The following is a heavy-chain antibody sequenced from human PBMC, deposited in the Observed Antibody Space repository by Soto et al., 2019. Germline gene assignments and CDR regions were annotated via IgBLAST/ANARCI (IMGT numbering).Heavy chain of an antibody. CDR3: ARAVVVVPAAINWFDH. D-gene: IGHD2-2*02. V-gene: IGHV4-30-2*01. J-gene: IGHJ5*02. Sequence: PSATLSLTCSVSGGSISSGGYSWSWIRQPPGKGLEWIGYIYHSGSTYYNPSLKSRVTISVDRSKNQFSLKLSSVTAADTAVYHCARAVVVVPAAINWFDHWGKRA. CDR2: IYHSGST. CDR1: GGSISSGGYS.